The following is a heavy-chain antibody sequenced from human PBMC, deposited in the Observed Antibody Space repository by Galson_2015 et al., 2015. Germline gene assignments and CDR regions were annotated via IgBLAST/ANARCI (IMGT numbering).Heavy chain of an antibody. V-gene: IGHV3-7*03. D-gene: IGHD2-2*01. CDR1: GFTFSSYW. Sequence: SLRLSCAASGFTFSSYWMSWVRQAPGKGLEWVANIKQDGSEKYYVDSVKGRFTISRDNAKNSLYLQMNSLRAEDTAVYYCARAQGGYCSSTSCFGTTGAFDIWGQGTMVTVSS. CDR2: IKQDGSEK. J-gene: IGHJ3*02. CDR3: ARAQGGYCSSTSCFGTTGAFDI.